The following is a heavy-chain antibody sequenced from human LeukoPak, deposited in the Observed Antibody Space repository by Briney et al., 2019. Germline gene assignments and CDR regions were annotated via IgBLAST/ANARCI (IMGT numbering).Heavy chain of an antibody. V-gene: IGHV4-38-2*02. CDR1: CYPISSGYY. Sequence: SETLSLTCTVSCYPISSGYYWGWIRQPPGKGLEWIWSIYHSGSTYYNPSLKSPVTISVDTSKNQFSLKLSSVNAADTAVYYCARDPQPNYDFWSGYYYYYYYYMDVWGKGTTVTVSS. J-gene: IGHJ6*03. D-gene: IGHD3-3*01. CDR3: ARDPQPNYDFWSGYYYYYYYYMDV. CDR2: IYHSGST.